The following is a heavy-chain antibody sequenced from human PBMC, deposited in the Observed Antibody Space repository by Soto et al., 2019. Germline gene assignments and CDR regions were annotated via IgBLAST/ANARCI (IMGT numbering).Heavy chain of an antibody. D-gene: IGHD1-7*01. V-gene: IGHV1-69*06. Sequence: SVKVSCKASGRTCNNCVVNCVRQAPVQGLEWMGRIIPIYGAANYAQKFQGRVTITADKSTSTSYMELSSLRSEDTAVYYCARDKTRTLVPYFEFWGQGTLVNV. CDR2: IIPIYGAA. CDR3: ARDKTRTLVPYFEF. J-gene: IGHJ4*02. CDR1: GRTCNNCV.